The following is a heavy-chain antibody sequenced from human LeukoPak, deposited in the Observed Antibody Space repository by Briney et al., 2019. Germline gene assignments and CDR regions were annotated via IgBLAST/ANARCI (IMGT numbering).Heavy chain of an antibody. Sequence: PGGSLRLSCAASGFTFSSYSMNWVRQAPGKGLEWVSYISSSSSTIYYADSVKGRFTISRDNAKNSLYLQMNSLRAEDTAVYYCARDPKDIVVVPAAQRHHYYYYYYMDVWGKGTTVTVSS. V-gene: IGHV3-48*04. J-gene: IGHJ6*03. CDR3: ARDPKDIVVVPAAQRHHYYYYYYMDV. CDR1: GFTFSSYS. CDR2: ISSSSSTI. D-gene: IGHD2-2*01.